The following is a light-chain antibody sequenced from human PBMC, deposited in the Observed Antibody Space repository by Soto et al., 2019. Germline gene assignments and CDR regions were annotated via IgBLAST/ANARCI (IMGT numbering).Light chain of an antibody. J-gene: IGKJ1*01. CDR2: GAS. CDR1: EGVSSSY. CDR3: QQYGSSPPWT. V-gene: IGKV3-20*01. Sequence: EIVLTQSPGTLSLSPGERATLSCRASEGVSSSYSAWYQQKPGQAPRLLIYGASSRATGIPDRFSGSGSGTDFTLTISRLEPEDFAVYYCQQYGSSPPWTFGQGTKVEIK.